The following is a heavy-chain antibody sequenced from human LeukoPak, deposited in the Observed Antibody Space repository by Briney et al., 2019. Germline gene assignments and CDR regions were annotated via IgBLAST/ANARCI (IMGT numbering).Heavy chain of an antibody. Sequence: GGSLRLSCAASGFTFSSYGMHWVRQAPGKGLEWVAVISYDGSNKYYADSVKGRFTISRDNSKNTLYLQMNSLRAEDTAVYYCARIHPTLYGGNGEYDYWGQGTLVTVSS. V-gene: IGHV3-30*03. CDR3: ARIHPTLYGGNGEYDY. D-gene: IGHD4-23*01. CDR1: GFTFSSYG. J-gene: IGHJ4*02. CDR2: ISYDGSNK.